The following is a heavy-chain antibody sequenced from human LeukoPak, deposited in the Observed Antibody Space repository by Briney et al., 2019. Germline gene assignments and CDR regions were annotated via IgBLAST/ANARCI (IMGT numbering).Heavy chain of an antibody. V-gene: IGHV3-23*01. D-gene: IGHD6-19*01. Sequence: GGSLRLSCAASGFTFHTYAMSWVRQAPGKGLEWVSSISGGGDTTNYADSVKGRFIIPRDNSKKTLYLQMNSLKAEDTAIYYGAKATIQQWLVKVDSFDSWGQGSLVTVSS. CDR2: ISGGGDTT. CDR3: AKATIQQWLVKVDSFDS. J-gene: IGHJ4*02. CDR1: GFTFHTYA.